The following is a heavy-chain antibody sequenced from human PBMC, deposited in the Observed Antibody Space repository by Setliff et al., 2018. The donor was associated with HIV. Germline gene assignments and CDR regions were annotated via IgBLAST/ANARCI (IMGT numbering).Heavy chain of an antibody. V-gene: IGHV3-21*01. Sequence: GGSLRLSCTASGFIFSSYSMNWVRQAPGKGLEWVSSISSSSDYIYYADSVKGRFTLSRDNAKNSLYLQMNSLRAEDTAVYYCVGDGVGVVPGDAFDKWGQGTAVTVSS. CDR2: ISSSSDYI. J-gene: IGHJ3*02. CDR1: GFIFSSYS. CDR3: VGDGVGVVPGDAFDK. D-gene: IGHD3-10*01.